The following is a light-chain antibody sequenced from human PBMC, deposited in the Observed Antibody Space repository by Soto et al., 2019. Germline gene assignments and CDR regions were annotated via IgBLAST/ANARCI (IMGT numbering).Light chain of an antibody. V-gene: IGKV1-17*01. J-gene: IGKJ4*01. Sequence: DIQMTQSPSSLSASVGDRVTITCRASQGIRNELGWYQQKPGKAPKRLIYAASSLQSGVPSRFSGNGSGTEFTLTISSLQHEDFATYYCLQHNIYPLTFGGGTKVEIK. CDR2: AAS. CDR1: QGIRNE. CDR3: LQHNIYPLT.